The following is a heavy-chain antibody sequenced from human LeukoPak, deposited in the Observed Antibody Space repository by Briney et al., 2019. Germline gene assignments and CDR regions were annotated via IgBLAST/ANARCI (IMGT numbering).Heavy chain of an antibody. CDR2: IYYSGST. J-gene: IGHJ4*02. CDR1: GGSFSGYY. CDR3: ARQEYYYDSSGYSFDY. V-gene: IGHV4-34*01. Sequence: SETLSLTCAVYGGSFSGYYWSWIRQPPGKGLEWIGSIYYSGSTYYNPSLKSRVTISVDTSKNQFSLKLSSVTAADTAVYYCARQEYYYDSSGYSFDYWGQGTLVTVSS. D-gene: IGHD3-22*01.